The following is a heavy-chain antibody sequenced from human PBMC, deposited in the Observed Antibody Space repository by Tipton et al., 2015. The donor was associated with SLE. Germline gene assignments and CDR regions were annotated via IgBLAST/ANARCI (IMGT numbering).Heavy chain of an antibody. CDR1: GYSISSGYY. J-gene: IGHJ2*01. Sequence: TLSLTCAVSGYSISSGYYWGWIRQPPGKGLEWIGSIYRSGSTYYNPSLRGRITTSVDTSKNQFSLKLTSGTAADTAVYYCARRRAYDSSGYSSWYFDLWGRGTLVTVSS. V-gene: IGHV4-38-2*01. D-gene: IGHD3-22*01. CDR2: IYRSGST. CDR3: ARRRAYDSSGYSSWYFDL.